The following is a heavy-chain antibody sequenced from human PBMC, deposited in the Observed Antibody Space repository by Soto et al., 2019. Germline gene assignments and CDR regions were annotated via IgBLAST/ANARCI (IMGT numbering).Heavy chain of an antibody. J-gene: IGHJ3*02. D-gene: IGHD3-22*01. Sequence: PSETLSLTCTVSGGSISGSSYYWGWIRQPPGKGLEWIGSIYYSGSTYYNPSLKSRVTISVDTSKNQFSLKLSSVTAADTAVYYCASRGRDYYDSSGYYTDDAFDIWGQGTMVTVSS. CDR2: IYYSGST. CDR3: ASRGRDYYDSSGYYTDDAFDI. CDR1: GGSISGSSYY. V-gene: IGHV4-39*01.